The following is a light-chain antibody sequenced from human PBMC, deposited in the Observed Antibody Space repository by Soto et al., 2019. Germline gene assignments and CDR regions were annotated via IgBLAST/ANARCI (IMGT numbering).Light chain of an antibody. CDR3: QQYGSSPYT. CDR1: QSVSSSY. Sequence: EIVLTQSPGTLSLSPGERATLSCRASQSVSSSYLAWYQQKPGQAPRLLIYDASSRATGIPDRFSGSGSGTDFTLTISRLEPEAVAVYFCQQYGSSPYTFGQGTKLEIK. CDR2: DAS. J-gene: IGKJ2*01. V-gene: IGKV3-20*01.